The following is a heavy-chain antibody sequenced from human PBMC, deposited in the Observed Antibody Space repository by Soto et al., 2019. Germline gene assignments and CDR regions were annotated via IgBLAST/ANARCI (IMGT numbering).Heavy chain of an antibody. CDR3: ARGGNRYSNVASGVGGFDY. Sequence: ERLCRTGPVSGGSSSSSYWSWIRQSPERGLEWIAYVYHTGATNYNPSLKSRVTISLDTSKGQFSLNLTSLTTADTAVYFCARGGNRYSNVASGVGGFDYWGQGSLVTVYS. J-gene: IGHJ4*02. D-gene: IGHD5-12*01. CDR1: GGSSSSSY. V-gene: IGHV4-59*01. CDR2: VYHTGAT.